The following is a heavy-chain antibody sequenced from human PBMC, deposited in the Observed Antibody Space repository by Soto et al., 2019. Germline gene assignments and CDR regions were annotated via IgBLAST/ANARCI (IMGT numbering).Heavy chain of an antibody. J-gene: IGHJ6*02. CDR3: ASKIAAAGTVPGYYYYGMDV. CDR2: IIPILGIA. CDR1: GGTFSSYT. D-gene: IGHD6-13*01. V-gene: IGHV1-69*02. Sequence: QVQLVQSGAEVKKPGSSVKVSCKASGGTFSSYTISWVRQAPGQGLEWMGRIIPILGIANYAQKFQGRVTITADKSTSTAYMELSSLRSEDTAVYYCASKIAAAGTVPGYYYYGMDVWGRGTTVTVSS.